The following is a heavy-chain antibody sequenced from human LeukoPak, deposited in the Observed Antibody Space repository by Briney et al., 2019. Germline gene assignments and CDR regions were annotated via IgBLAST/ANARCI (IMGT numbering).Heavy chain of an antibody. CDR2: IYYSGST. V-gene: IGHV4-59*01. D-gene: IGHD3-16*02. CDR1: GGSISSYY. Sequence: PSETLSLTCTVSGGSISSYYWSWIRQPPGKGLEWIGYIYYSGSTNYNPSLKSRVTISVDTSKNQFSLKLSSVTAADTAVYYCASSELTGSYRRVYWGQGTLVTVSS. CDR3: ASSELTGSYRRVY. J-gene: IGHJ4*02.